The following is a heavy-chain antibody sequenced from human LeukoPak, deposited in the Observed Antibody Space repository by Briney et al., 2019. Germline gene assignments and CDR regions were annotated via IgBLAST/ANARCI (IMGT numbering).Heavy chain of an antibody. J-gene: IGHJ4*02. D-gene: IGHD6-13*01. CDR2: ISYDGSNK. CDR3: ANGGYTSSWYVVDY. CDR1: GFTFSSYG. V-gene: IGHV3-30*18. Sequence: GGSLRLSCAASGFTFSSYGMHWVRQAPGKGLEWVSVISYDGSNKYYADSVKGRFTISRDNSKNTLYLQMSSLRPEDTAVYYCANGGYTSSWYVVDYWGQGTLVTVSS.